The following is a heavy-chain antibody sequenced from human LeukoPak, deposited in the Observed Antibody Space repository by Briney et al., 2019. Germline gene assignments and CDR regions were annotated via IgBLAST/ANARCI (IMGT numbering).Heavy chain of an antibody. Sequence: KTGGSLRLSCAASGFTVSSYSMNWVRQPPGKGLEWIGEIYHAGNTNYNPSLKSRVTISVNKSKNQFSLKLTSVTAADTAVYYCARSPLSNSRYYSFDYWGQGTLVTVSS. V-gene: IGHV4-4*02. CDR3: ARSPLSNSRYYSFDY. CDR2: IYHAGNT. J-gene: IGHJ4*02. D-gene: IGHD3-22*01. CDR1: GFTVSSYSM.